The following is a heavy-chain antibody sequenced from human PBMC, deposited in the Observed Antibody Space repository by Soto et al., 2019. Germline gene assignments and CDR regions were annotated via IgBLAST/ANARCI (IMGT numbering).Heavy chain of an antibody. V-gene: IGHV3-21*01. CDR3: ARDRPFSSGRYQPPDY. CDR2: ISSSSSYI. J-gene: IGHJ4*02. CDR1: GFTFSSYS. D-gene: IGHD6-19*01. Sequence: GGSLRLSCAASGFTFSSYSMNWVRQAPGKGLEWVSSISSSSSYIYYADSVKGRFTISRDNAKNSLYLQMNSLRAEDTAVYYCARDRPFSSGRYQPPDYWGQGTLVNVSS.